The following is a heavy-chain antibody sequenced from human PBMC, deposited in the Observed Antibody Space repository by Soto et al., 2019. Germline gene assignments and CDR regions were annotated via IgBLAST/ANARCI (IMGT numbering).Heavy chain of an antibody. D-gene: IGHD6-13*01. J-gene: IGHJ6*02. V-gene: IGHV1-69*06. Sequence: QVQLVQSGAEAKQPGSSVKVSCKTSGGTFSSYAISWVRQAPGQGLEWMGGIVPLFRTTNYAQKFQGRVTITAATSTYTVYMGMSGLRSGDTAVYYCARGGYSSTWSNLLDRSGLDVWGQGTTVTVSS. CDR3: ARGGYSSTWSNLLDRSGLDV. CDR1: GGTFSSYA. CDR2: IVPLFRTT.